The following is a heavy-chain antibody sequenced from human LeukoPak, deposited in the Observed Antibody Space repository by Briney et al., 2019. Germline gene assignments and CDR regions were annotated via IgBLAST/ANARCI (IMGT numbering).Heavy chain of an antibody. CDR2: IYYSGST. CDR3: ARVGAWSYTVYYFDY. Sequence: SETLSLTCTVSGGSISSSISYYWSWIRQPPWKGLEWIGYIYYSGSTNYNPFLKSRVTISVDTSKNQFSLKLSSVTAADTAVYYRARVGAWSYTVYYFDYWGQGTLVTVSS. V-gene: IGHV4-61*05. CDR1: GGSISSSISYY. J-gene: IGHJ4*02. D-gene: IGHD2-2*02.